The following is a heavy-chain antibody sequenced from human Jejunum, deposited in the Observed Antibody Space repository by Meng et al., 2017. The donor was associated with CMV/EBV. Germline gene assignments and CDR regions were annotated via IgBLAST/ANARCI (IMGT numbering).Heavy chain of an antibody. Sequence: FHRYALTWVRQAPGKGLEWVSVISRSGGDTNYADSVKGRFTISRDNSKNTLYLEMSSLRAEDTAIYYCAKESGQYQMLSYYGLDVWGQGTTVTVSS. J-gene: IGHJ6*02. V-gene: IGHV3-23*01. CDR2: ISRSGGDT. CDR1: FHRYA. D-gene: IGHD2-2*01. CDR3: AKESGQYQMLSYYGLDV.